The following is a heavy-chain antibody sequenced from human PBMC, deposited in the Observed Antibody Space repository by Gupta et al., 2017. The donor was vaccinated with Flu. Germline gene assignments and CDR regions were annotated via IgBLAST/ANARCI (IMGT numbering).Heavy chain of an antibody. Sequence: QVQLQQWGAGLLKPSETLSLTCGVSGGSLRAYYWNWIRQPPGKGLEWIGDINHGGGTNYNPSLESRVTISIDTSKNQFSLKLRXVXAADTAXYYCARGGGYSGTWGQGTLVTVSS. V-gene: IGHV4-34*01. CDR2: INHGGGT. CDR3: ARGGGYSGT. J-gene: IGHJ5*02. CDR1: GGSLRAYY. D-gene: IGHD6-13*01.